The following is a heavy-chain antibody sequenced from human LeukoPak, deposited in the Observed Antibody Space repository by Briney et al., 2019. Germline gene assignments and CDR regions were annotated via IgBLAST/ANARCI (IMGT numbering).Heavy chain of an antibody. CDR3: ASGYSSGTLGGY. J-gene: IGHJ4*02. D-gene: IGHD3-10*01. V-gene: IGHV3-48*01. CDR2: ISSGSSTI. CDR1: GFTLSDYN. Sequence: PGGSLRLSCAASGFTLSDYNMNWVRQAPGRGLEWVSYISSGSSTIYYADSVKGRFTISRDNAKNSLYLQMNTLRAEDTAVYYCASGYSSGTLGGYWGQGTLVTVSS.